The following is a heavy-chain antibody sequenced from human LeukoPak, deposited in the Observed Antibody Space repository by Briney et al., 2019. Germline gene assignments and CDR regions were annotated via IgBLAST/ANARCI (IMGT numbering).Heavy chain of an antibody. V-gene: IGHV1-69*05. D-gene: IGHD3-22*01. CDR3: ASLSYYYDSSGYYRYFDY. J-gene: IGHJ4*02. CDR1: EGTFSSYA. CDR2: IIPIFGTA. Sequence: GASVKVSCKASEGTFSSYAISWVRQAPGQGLEWMGRIIPIFGTASSAQKFQGRATITTDGSKRTAYMELSSLRSEDTAVYYCASLSYYYDSSGYYRYFDYWGQGTLVTVSS.